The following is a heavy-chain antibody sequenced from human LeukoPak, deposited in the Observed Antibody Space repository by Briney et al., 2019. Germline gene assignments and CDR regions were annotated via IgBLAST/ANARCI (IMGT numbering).Heavy chain of an antibody. J-gene: IGHJ6*03. V-gene: IGHV3-30*02. CDR3: AKGRGWEASYYYYYMDV. CDR2: IRYDGSNK. D-gene: IGHD1-26*01. CDR1: GFTFSGYG. Sequence: PGGSLRLSCAASGFTFSGYGIHWVRQAPGKGLEWVAFIRYDGSNKYYTDSVKGRFTISRDNSKNTLYLQMNSLGAEDTAVYYCAKGRGWEASYYYYYMDVWGKGATVTISS.